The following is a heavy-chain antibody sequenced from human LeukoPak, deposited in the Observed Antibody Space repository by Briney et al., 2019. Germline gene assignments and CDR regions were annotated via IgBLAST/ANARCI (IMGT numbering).Heavy chain of an antibody. V-gene: IGHV3-23*01. Sequence: GGSLRLSCAASGFTFNNYAMSWVRQAPGEGLDWVSALSASGGTTYYADSVKGRFTISRDNSENTLYLQMNSLRAEDTAVYYCAREPREYCSRIVCPNWFESWGQGTLVTVSS. CDR2: LSASGGTT. CDR1: GFTFNNYA. D-gene: IGHD2-2*01. CDR3: AREPREYCSRIVCPNWFES. J-gene: IGHJ5*01.